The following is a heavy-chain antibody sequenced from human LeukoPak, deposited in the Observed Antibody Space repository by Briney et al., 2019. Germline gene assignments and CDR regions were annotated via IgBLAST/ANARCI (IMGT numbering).Heavy chain of an antibody. CDR1: GFTFSSYE. CDR2: ISSSGSTK. Sequence: GGSLRPSCAASGFTFSSYEMNWVRQAPGKGLEWVSYISSSGSTKYYADSVKGRFTISRDNAKNSLYLQTNSLRAEDTAVYYCARVIPYYYDSSGYYYYFDYWGQGTLVTVSS. CDR3: ARVIPYYYDSSGYYYYFDY. D-gene: IGHD3-22*01. V-gene: IGHV3-48*03. J-gene: IGHJ4*02.